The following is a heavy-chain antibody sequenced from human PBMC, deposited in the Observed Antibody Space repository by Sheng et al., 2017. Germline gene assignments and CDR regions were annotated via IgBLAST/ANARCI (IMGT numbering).Heavy chain of an antibody. CDR2: INHSGST. Sequence: QVQLQQWGAGLLKPSETLSLTCAVYGGSFSGYYWSWIRQPPGKGLEWIGEINHSGSTNYNPSLKSRVTISVDTSKNQFSLKLSSVTAADTAVYYCARGYVGSSSRWGTRPFDYWGQGTLVTVSS. D-gene: IGHD6-6*01. CDR1: GGSFSGYY. CDR3: ARGYVGSSSRWGTRPFDY. J-gene: IGHJ4*02. V-gene: IGHV4-34*01.